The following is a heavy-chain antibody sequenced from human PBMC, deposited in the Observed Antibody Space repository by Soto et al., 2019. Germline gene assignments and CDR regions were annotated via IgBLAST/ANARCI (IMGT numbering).Heavy chain of an antibody. V-gene: IGHV3-23*01. D-gene: IGHD1-7*01. CDR3: AKDRNYPRDQFQS. J-gene: IGHJ4*02. CDR2: ISANGQGI. Sequence: PXGGLRRSSAARGFTVSTYSLSGVRQAPGKGLEWVSAISANGQGIYYADSVRGRFTISRDNSKNTIFLHMDSLRAEDTAVYYCAKDRNYPRDQFQSRGQGTLVTVSS. CDR1: GFTVSTYS.